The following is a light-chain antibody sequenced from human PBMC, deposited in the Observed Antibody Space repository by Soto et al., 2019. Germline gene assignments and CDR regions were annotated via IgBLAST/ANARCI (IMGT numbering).Light chain of an antibody. Sequence: QPVLTQSPSASASLGASVKLTCTLSSGHSSYAIAWHQQQPEKGPRYLIKLNSDGSHSKGDGIPDRFSGSSSGAERYLTISSRQSEDEDDYYCQTWGTGIRVFGGGTKVTVL. V-gene: IGLV4-69*01. CDR1: SGHSSYA. CDR3: QTWGTGIRV. J-gene: IGLJ2*01. CDR2: LNSDGSH.